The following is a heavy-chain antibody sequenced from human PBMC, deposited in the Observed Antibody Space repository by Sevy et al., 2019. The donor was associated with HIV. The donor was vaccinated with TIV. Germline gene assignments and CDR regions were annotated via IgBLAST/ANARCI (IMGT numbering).Heavy chain of an antibody. Sequence: GGSLRLSCAASGFPFSNYWMSWVRQAPGKGLEWVANIKQDESEIYNVDSVKGRFTISRDNAKNSVSLQMNSLGAEDTAVYYCARGPNYGDRTDYFEYWGQGILVTVSS. V-gene: IGHV3-7*01. CDR1: GFPFSNYW. J-gene: IGHJ4*02. CDR3: ARGPNYGDRTDYFEY. D-gene: IGHD4-17*01. CDR2: IKQDESEI.